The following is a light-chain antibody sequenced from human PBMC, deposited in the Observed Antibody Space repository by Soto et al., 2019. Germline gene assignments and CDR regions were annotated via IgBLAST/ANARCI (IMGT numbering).Light chain of an antibody. CDR3: QQYGSSPLT. J-gene: IGKJ4*01. CDR1: QSVRNNY. V-gene: IGKV3-20*01. Sequence: EIVLTQSPGTLSLSPGERATLSCRASQSVRNNYLAWYQQKPGQAPRFLIYDASTRATGIPDRFSGSGSGTDFTLTISRLEPEDIAVYYCQQYGSSPLTFGGGTKVEIK. CDR2: DAS.